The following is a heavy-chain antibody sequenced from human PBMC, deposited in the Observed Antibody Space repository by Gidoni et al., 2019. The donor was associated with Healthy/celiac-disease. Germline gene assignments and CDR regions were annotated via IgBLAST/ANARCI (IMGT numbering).Heavy chain of an antibody. D-gene: IGHD3-22*01. CDR3: ARTAYDSSGYYYVPAAFDI. V-gene: IGHV2-70*01. J-gene: IGHJ3*02. CDR2: IDWDDDK. Sequence: QVTLRESGPALVKPTQTLTLTCTFSGFSLRTSGMCVSWIRQPPGKALEWLALIDWDDDKYYSTSLKTRLTISKDTSKNQVVLTMTNMDPVDTATYYCARTAYDSSGYYYVPAAFDIWGQGTMVTVSS. CDR1: GFSLRTSGMC.